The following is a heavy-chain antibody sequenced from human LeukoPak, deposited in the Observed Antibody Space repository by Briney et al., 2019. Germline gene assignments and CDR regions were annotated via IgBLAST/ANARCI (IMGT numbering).Heavy chain of an antibody. CDR1: GYSVTSYW. Sequence: GESLKISCKGSGYSVTSYWIGWVRQMPGKGLEWMGIIYPGDSDTRYSPSFQGQVTISADKSISTAYLQWSSLKASDTAMYYCARAPDLDIVVVYDAFDIWGQGTMVTVSS. CDR3: ARAPDLDIVVVYDAFDI. CDR2: IYPGDSDT. J-gene: IGHJ3*02. D-gene: IGHD2-2*01. V-gene: IGHV5-51*01.